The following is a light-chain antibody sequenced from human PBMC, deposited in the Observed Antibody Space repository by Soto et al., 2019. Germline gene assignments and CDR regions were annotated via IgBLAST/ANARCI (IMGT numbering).Light chain of an antibody. CDR3: SSYPSSSTPWV. CDR2: EVS. V-gene: IGLV2-14*01. J-gene: IGLJ3*02. CDR1: SGDVGGYNY. Sequence: QSALTQPASVSGSPGQSITISCTGTSGDVGGYNYVPWYQQHPGKAPKLMIYEVSNRPSGVYHRFSGSKSGDTASLTISGLQAEDEADYYCSSYPSSSTPWVFGGGTKLTVL.